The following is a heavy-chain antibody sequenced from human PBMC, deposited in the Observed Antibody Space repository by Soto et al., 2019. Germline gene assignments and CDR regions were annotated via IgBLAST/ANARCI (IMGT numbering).Heavy chain of an antibody. V-gene: IGHV3-9*01. Sequence: EVQLVESGGALEQPGRSLRLSCAVSGFTFANYAMHWVRQSPGKGLEWVSGISSNSGNIGYADSVKGRFTISRDNAKNSLYLQMNSLRTEDTALYYCAKDFEHQLAYNDAFDMWGQGTMVTVSS. CDR1: GFTFANYA. CDR3: AKDFEHQLAYNDAFDM. CDR2: ISSNSGNI. J-gene: IGHJ3*02. D-gene: IGHD2-2*01.